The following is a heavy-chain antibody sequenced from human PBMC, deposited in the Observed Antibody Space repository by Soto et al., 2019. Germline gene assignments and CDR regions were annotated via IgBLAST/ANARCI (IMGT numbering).Heavy chain of an antibody. Sequence: QVQLVQSGAEVRKPGSSVRVSCKASGGSFNRHTISWVRQAPGQGLEWMGGIIPIFGTANHAQKFQGRVTITADKSTSTAYMELSSLRSEDTAVYYCARSGVGSAEYFQHWGQGTLVTVSS. D-gene: IGHD1-26*01. V-gene: IGHV1-69*06. CDR1: GGSFNRHT. CDR3: ARSGVGSAEYFQH. J-gene: IGHJ1*01. CDR2: IIPIFGTA.